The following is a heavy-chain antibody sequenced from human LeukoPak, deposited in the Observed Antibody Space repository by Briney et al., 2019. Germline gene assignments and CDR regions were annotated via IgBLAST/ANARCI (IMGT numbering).Heavy chain of an antibody. V-gene: IGHV4-4*07. CDR3: ARVGSRSSGQYFQH. Sequence: SXXXXVSDXXINSYXXXXIRQPAGKXXEXXGRIYTSGTTNYNLSLKSRVTMSVDTSKNQFSLKLRSVTAADMAVYYCARVGSRSSGQYFQHWGQGTLVTVSS. CDR1: DXXINSYX. D-gene: IGHD3-10*01. CDR2: IYTSGTT. J-gene: IGHJ1*01.